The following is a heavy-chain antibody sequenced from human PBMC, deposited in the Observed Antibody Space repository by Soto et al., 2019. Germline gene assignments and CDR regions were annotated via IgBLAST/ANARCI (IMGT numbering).Heavy chain of an antibody. CDR2: VIHLFESP. V-gene: IGHV1-69*13. D-gene: IGHD3-10*01. CDR1: GGPFSNYS. Sequence: GASVKVSCKVSGGPFSNYSINWVLQAPGQGLEWMGGVIHLFESPKYAQRFQGRLTITADESTSTAYMQLSSLRSEDTAMYYCARGTSYYFAMDVWGQGTTVTVSS. J-gene: IGHJ6*02. CDR3: ARGTSYYFAMDV.